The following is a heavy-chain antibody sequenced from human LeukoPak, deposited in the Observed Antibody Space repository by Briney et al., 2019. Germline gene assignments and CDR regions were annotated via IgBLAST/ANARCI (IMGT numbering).Heavy chain of an antibody. CDR3: VRDPYEAY. V-gene: IGHV3-33*01. CDR2: IWYDGSNK. Sequence: GGSLRLSCAASGFTFSSYGMHWVRQAPGKGLEWVAVIWYDGSNKNYADSVKGRLTISRDNSKNTVYLQMNSLRDEDTAVYYCVRDPYEAYWGQGTLVTVSS. CDR1: GFTFSSYG. J-gene: IGHJ4*02. D-gene: IGHD5-12*01.